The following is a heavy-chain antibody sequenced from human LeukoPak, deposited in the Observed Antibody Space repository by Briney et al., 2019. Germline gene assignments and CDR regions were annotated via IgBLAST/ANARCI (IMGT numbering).Heavy chain of an antibody. J-gene: IGHJ3*02. V-gene: IGHV1-69*04. D-gene: IGHD3-22*01. CDR2: IIPILGIA. Sequence: ASVKVSCKASGGTFSSYAISWVRQAPGQGLEWMGRIIPILGIANYAQKFQGRVTITADKSTSTAYMELSSLRSEDTAVYYCARKYYYYSSGRPDDAFDIWGQGTMVTVSS. CDR1: GGTFSSYA. CDR3: ARKYYYYSSGRPDDAFDI.